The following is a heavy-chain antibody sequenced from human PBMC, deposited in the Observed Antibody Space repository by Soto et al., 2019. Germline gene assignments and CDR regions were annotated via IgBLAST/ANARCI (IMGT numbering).Heavy chain of an antibody. J-gene: IGHJ6*02. D-gene: IGHD3-22*01. Sequence: SVTVSCEASGGTFSSYAISWVRQAPGQGLEWMGRIIPIFGTANYAQKFQGRVTITADESTSTAYMELSSLRSEDTAVYYCARSVRAVITYYYYGMDVWGQGTTVTVSS. V-gene: IGHV1-69*01. CDR1: GGTFSSYA. CDR3: ARSVRAVITYYYYGMDV. CDR2: IIPIFGTA.